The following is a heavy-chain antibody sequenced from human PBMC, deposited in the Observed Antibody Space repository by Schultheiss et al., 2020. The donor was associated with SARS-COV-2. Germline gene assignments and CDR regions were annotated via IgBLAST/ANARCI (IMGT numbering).Heavy chain of an antibody. CDR3: AREVPAAIGYFDY. CDR1: EFTFSSYE. J-gene: IGHJ4*02. D-gene: IGHD2-2*01. CDR2: ISSSGSTI. Sequence: GGSLRLSCAASEFTFSSYEMNWVRQAPGKGLEWVSYISSSGSTIYYADSVKGRFTISRDNAKNSLYLQMNSLRAEDTAVYYCAREVPAAIGYFDYWGQGTLVTVSS. V-gene: IGHV3-48*03.